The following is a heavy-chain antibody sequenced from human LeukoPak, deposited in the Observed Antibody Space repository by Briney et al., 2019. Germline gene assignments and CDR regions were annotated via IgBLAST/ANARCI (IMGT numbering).Heavy chain of an antibody. CDR2: IKQDGSEK. CDR3: ARDCPYWALNLVGRRGCDYYYMDV. CDR1: GFTFSSYW. D-gene: IGHD2-8*02. V-gene: IGHV3-7*01. J-gene: IGHJ6*03. Sequence: PGGSLRLSCAASGFTFSSYWMSWVRQAPGKGLEWVANIKQDGSEKYYVDSVKGRFTISRDNAKNSLYLQMNSLRAEDTAVYYCARDCPYWALNLVGRRGCDYYYMDVWGKGTTVTVSS.